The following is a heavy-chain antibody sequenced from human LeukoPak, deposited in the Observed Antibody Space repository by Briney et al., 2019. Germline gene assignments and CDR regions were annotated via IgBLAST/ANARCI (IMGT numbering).Heavy chain of an antibody. V-gene: IGHV4-34*01. D-gene: IGHD6-19*01. CDR3: ARSGAQGAVAGTGTDY. CDR2: INHSGST. J-gene: IGHJ4*02. Sequence: SGTLSLTCAVYGGSFSGYYWSWIRQPPGKGLEWIGEINHSGSTNYNPSLKSRVTISVDTSKNQFSLKLSSVTAADTAVYYCARSGAQGAVAGTGTDYWGQGTLVTVSS. CDR1: GGSFSGYY.